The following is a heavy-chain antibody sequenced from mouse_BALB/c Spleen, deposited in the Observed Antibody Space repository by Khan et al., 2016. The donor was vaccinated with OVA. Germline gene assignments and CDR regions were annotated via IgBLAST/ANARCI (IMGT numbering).Heavy chain of an antibody. V-gene: IGHV1-7*01. Sequence: VQLQQSGAELAKPGASVKMSCKASGYTFTSYWMHWIKQRPGQGLEWIGYINPTSGYTDYNQKFKDKATLTADKSSSTAYMQLNSLTSEDSSVYYCARDRIAYWGQGTTLTVSA. CDR2: INPTSGYT. CDR1: GYTFTSYW. J-gene: IGHJ2*01. CDR3: ARDRIAY.